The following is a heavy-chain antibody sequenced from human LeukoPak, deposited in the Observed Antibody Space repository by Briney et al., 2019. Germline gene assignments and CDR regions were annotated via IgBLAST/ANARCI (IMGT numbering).Heavy chain of an antibody. Sequence: PSETLSLTCTVSGGSISSYYWSWLRQPPGKGLEWIGYIYYSGSTNYNPSLKSRVTISVDTSKNQFSLKLSSVTAADTAVYYCARIEDYGGNSVNYWGQGTLVTVSS. V-gene: IGHV4-59*01. CDR2: IYYSGST. CDR3: ARIEDYGGNSVNY. CDR1: GGSISSYY. J-gene: IGHJ4*02. D-gene: IGHD4-23*01.